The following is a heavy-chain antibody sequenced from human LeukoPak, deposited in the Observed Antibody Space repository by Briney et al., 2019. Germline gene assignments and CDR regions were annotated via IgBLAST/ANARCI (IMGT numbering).Heavy chain of an antibody. J-gene: IGHJ3*02. CDR2: INPSGGST. D-gene: IGHD2-21*01. CDR1: GFTFTSYY. CDR3: ACVVRGAFDI. Sequence: GASVKVSCKASGFTFTSYYMHWVRQAPGQGLEWMGIINPSGGSTSYPQKFQGRVTMTRDTSTSTVYMELSSLRSEDTAVYYCACVVRGAFDIWGPGTLVTVSS. V-gene: IGHV1-46*03.